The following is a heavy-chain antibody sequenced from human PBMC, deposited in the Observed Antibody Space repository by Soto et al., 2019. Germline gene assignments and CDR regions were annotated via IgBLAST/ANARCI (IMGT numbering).Heavy chain of an antibody. J-gene: IGHJ4*01. CDR3: ARGVLH. Sequence: QVQLQESGPGLVQPSQTLSLTCTVSGGSISSGGYYWSWIRQNPGTGLEWIGRISYSGSTYYNTSLKSRVTISVDTSRNQFSLIVNSVTAADTAVYYCARGVLHWGQGTLVTVSS. V-gene: IGHV4-31*03. CDR1: GGSISSGGYY. CDR2: ISYSGST.